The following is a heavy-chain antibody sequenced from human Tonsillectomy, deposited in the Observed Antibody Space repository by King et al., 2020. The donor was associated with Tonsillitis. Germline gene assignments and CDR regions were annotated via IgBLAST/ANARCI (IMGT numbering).Heavy chain of an antibody. CDR1: DGSISDYY. Sequence: VQLQESGPGLVKPSETLSLTCTVSDGSISDYYWSWIRQHPGKGLEWIGYIQHSGSTSYNPSLKSRVTISVDTSKKQFSLKLTSVTAADTAVYYCARVGSGWNVGGLDSWGQGTLVTVSS. CDR3: ARVGSGWNVGGLDS. V-gene: IGHV4-59*01. J-gene: IGHJ4*02. D-gene: IGHD6-19*01. CDR2: IQHSGST.